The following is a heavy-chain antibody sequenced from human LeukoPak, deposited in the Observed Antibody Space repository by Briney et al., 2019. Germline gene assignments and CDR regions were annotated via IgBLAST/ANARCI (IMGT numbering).Heavy chain of an antibody. D-gene: IGHD3-3*01. Sequence: PGGSLRLSCAASGFTFSSYAMSWVRQAPGKGLGWVSAISGSGGSTYYADSVKGRFTISRDNSQNTLYLQMNSLRAEDTAVYYCAKDTQTDYDFWSGPDYWGQGTLVTVSS. V-gene: IGHV3-23*01. CDR3: AKDTQTDYDFWSGPDY. CDR1: GFTFSSYA. J-gene: IGHJ4*02. CDR2: ISGSGGST.